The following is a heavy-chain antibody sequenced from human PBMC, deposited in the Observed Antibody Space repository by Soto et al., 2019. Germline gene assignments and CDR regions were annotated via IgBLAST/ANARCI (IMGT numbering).Heavy chain of an antibody. CDR3: XXXXXXXXXXXXXXXXDV. CDR2: ISSSGSTI. Sequence: QVQLVESGGGLVKPGGSLRLSCAASGFTFSDYYMSWIRQXPXXXXXXXXXISSSGSTIYYADSVKGRFTISRDNAKNSLYLQMNSLRXXXTAXXXXXXXXXXXXXXXXXXXXDVXXQGTTVTVSS. CDR1: GFTFSDYY. V-gene: IGHV3-11*01. J-gene: IGHJ6*02.